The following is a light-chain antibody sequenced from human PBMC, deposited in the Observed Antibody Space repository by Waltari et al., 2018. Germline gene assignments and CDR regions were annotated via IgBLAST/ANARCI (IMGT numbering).Light chain of an antibody. CDR2: DAS. J-gene: IGKJ1*01. V-gene: IGKV3-20*01. CDR3: QKYVSLPAT. CDR1: QSVSKY. Sequence: LSCRASQSVSKYLAWYQQKPGQAPRLLIYDASSRASGIPDRFSGSGSGTDFSLTISRLEPEDFAVYYCQKYVSLPATFGQGTKVE.